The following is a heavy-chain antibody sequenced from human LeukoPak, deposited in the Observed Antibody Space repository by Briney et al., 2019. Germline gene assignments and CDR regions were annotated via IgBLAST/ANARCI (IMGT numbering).Heavy chain of an antibody. D-gene: IGHD6-13*01. J-gene: IGHJ4*02. CDR1: GFTVSSNY. CDR2: IYSGGST. CDR3: ARGLPYGGSSWNYYFDY. V-gene: IGHV3-53*01. Sequence: GGSLRLSCAASGFTVSSNYMSWVRQAPGKGLEWVSVIYSGGSTYYADSVKGRFTISRDNSKNTLYLQMNSLRAEDTAVYYCARGLPYGGSSWNYYFDYWGQGTLVTVSS.